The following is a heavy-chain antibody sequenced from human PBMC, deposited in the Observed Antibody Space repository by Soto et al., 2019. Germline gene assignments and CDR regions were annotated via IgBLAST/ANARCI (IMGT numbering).Heavy chain of an antibody. CDR1: GFPFSNFA. D-gene: IGHD2-15*01. Sequence: EVQLLESGGGLVQPGGSLRLSCVASGFPFSNFAMSWVRQAPGKGLEWVSVITSSSDSTYFADSVRGRFTISRDNSKNTLYLQLNSLRAEDTAIYYCTTGPFIVGDYWGQGTPVTVTS. V-gene: IGHV3-23*01. CDR2: ITSSSDST. CDR3: TTGPFIVGDY. J-gene: IGHJ4*02.